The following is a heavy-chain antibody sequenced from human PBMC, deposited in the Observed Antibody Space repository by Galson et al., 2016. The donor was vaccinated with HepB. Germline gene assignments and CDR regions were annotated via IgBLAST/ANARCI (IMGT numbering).Heavy chain of an antibody. Sequence: SLRLSCAASGITFSSYAMNWVRQAPGKGLEWVSGISGSGGSTYYADSVKGRFTISRDNSKNTLYLQMNSLTAEDTAVYYCAKERLLGIAVVATWGDWGQGTLVTVSA. J-gene: IGHJ4*02. V-gene: IGHV3-23*01. CDR3: AKERLLGIAVVATWGD. CDR1: GITFSSYA. D-gene: IGHD6-19*01. CDR2: ISGSGGST.